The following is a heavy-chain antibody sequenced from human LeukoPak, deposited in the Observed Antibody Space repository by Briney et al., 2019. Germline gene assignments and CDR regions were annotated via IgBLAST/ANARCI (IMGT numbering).Heavy chain of an antibody. D-gene: IGHD6-19*01. CDR1: GGSISSYY. J-gene: IGHJ6*02. Sequence: SETLSLTCTVSGGSISSYYWSWIRQPPGKGLEWIGYIYYSGSTYYNPSLKSRVTISVDTSKNQFSLKLSSVTAADTAVYYCAGHPFSGWQGVFYYYGMDVWGQGATVTVSS. CDR2: IYYSGST. CDR3: AGHPFSGWQGVFYYYGMDV. V-gene: IGHV4-59*06.